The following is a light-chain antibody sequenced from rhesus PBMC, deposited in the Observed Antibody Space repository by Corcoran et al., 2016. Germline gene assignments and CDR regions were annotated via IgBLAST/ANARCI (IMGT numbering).Light chain of an antibody. Sequence: EIVMTQSPATLSLSPGERATLSCRASQSVTRNFAWYQQKPGKAPQPLIYGASSRATGIPDRFSGSGSGTDFTLIISSLEPEDVGVYYCQQDYSWPLTFGGGTKVELK. CDR1: QSVTRN. CDR2: GAS. V-gene: IGKV3-42*01. J-gene: IGKJ4*01. CDR3: QQDYSWPLT.